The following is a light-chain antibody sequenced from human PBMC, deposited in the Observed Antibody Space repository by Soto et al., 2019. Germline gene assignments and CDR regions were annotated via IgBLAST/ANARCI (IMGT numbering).Light chain of an antibody. J-gene: IGLJ1*01. CDR1: SSDVGGYNY. V-gene: IGLV2-14*01. CDR3: SSYTSSSTDV. Sequence: QSVLTQPASVSGSPGQSITISCTGTSSDVGGYNYVSWYQQHPGKAPKLMIYDVSNRPSGVSDRFSVSKSGNTVSLTISGLQAEDEADYYCSSYTSSSTDVFGTGTKLTVL. CDR2: DVS.